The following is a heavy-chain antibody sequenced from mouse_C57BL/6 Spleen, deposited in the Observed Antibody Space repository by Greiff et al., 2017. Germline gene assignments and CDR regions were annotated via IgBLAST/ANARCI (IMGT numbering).Heavy chain of an antibody. D-gene: IGHD2-5*01. Sequence: QVQLQQPGAELVKPGASVKLSCKASGYTFTSYWMHWVKQRPGQGLEWIGMIHPNSGSTNYNEKFKSKATLTVDKSSSTAYMQLSSLTSEDSAVYDGAREGAYYSNYEGFAGWGKGTLVTVAA. V-gene: IGHV1-64*01. CDR2: IHPNSGST. J-gene: IGHJ3*01. CDR3: AREGAYYSNYEGFAG. CDR1: GYTFTSYW.